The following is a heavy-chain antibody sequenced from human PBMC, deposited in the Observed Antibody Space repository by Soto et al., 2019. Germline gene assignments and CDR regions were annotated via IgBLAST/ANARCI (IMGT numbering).Heavy chain of an antibody. CDR3: QKPRPRYYDFGSGFPGPLDY. CDR2: MSWNSGSI. D-gene: IGHD3-3*01. V-gene: IGHV3-9*01. Sequence: CLRVSCAASGFTFDDYAMHWVLQAPGKGLEWVSCMSWNSGSIVYADSVKGRFTTPRENAKHSLYQQRNSLRPEDTPLYHCQKPRPRYYDFGSGFPGPLDYGAEEPRVT. J-gene: IGHJ4*02. CDR1: GFTFDDYA.